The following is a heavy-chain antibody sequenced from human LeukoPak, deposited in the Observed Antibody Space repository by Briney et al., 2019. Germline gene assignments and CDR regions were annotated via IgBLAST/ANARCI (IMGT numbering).Heavy chain of an antibody. CDR3: ARFLFKPFDY. V-gene: IGHV4-34*01. CDR2: INHSGST. J-gene: IGHJ4*02. CDR1: GGSFSGYY. Sequence: SETLSLTCAVYGGSFSGYYWSWIRQPPGKGLEWIGEINHSGSTNYNPSLKSRVTISVDTSKNQFSLKLSSVTAADTAVYYCARFLFKPFDYRGQGTLVTVSS.